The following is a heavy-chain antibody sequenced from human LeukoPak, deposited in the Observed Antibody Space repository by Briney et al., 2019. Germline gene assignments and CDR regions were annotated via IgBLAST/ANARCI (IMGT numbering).Heavy chain of an antibody. CDR3: ARELKVGNTGYYFDY. D-gene: IGHD2/OR15-2a*01. CDR1: SGSISDYY. Sequence: KPSETLSLTCTVSSGSISDYYWSWIRQPSGKGLEWIGYIYYSGSTNYNPSLKSRVTILVDMSKNQFSLKMSSVTAADTAVYYCARELKVGNTGYYFDYWGQGTLVTVSS. J-gene: IGHJ4*02. CDR2: IYYSGST. V-gene: IGHV4-59*01.